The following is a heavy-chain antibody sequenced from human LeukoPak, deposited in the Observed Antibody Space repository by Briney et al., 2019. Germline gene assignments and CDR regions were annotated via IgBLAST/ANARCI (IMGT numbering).Heavy chain of an antibody. CDR2: INNSGST. V-gene: IGHV4-34*01. CDR3: ARGRAFFD. CDR1: GGSFSGYY. Sequence: SETLSLTCAVYGGSFSGYYWNWIRQPPGKGLEWIGEINNSGSTNYNPSLKSRVTVSRDTSKNQFSLKLSSVTAADTAVYYCARGRAFFDWGQGTLVTVSS. J-gene: IGHJ4*02. D-gene: IGHD3-3*02.